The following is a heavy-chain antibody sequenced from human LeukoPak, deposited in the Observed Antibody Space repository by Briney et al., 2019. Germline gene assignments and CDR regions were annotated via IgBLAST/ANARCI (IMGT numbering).Heavy chain of an antibody. CDR3: ARQPGIAGPQASY. CDR1: GASISSSSYY. J-gene: IGHJ4*02. V-gene: IGHV4-39*01. CDR2: IYYSGST. Sequence: SETLSLTCTVSGASISSSSYYWGWIRQPPGRGLEWIGSIYYSGSTYYNPSLKSRVTISVDTSKNQFSLKLSSVTAADMAVYYCARQPGIAGPQASYWGQGTLVIVSS. D-gene: IGHD6-13*01.